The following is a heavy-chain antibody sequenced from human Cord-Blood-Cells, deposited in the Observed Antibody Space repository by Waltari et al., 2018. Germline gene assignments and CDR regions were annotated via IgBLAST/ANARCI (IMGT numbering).Heavy chain of an antibody. J-gene: IGHJ4*02. D-gene: IGHD2-15*01. CDR1: GFTFTSSA. CDR3: AAVQYCSGGSCYDY. CDR2: IVVGSGNT. V-gene: IGHV1-58*01. Sequence: QMQLVQSGPEVKKPGTSVKVSCKASGFTFTSSAVQWVRQARGQRLEWIGWIVVGSGNTNYAQKFQERVTITREMSTSTAYMELSSLRSEDTAVYYCAAVQYCSGGSCYDYWGQGTLVTVSS.